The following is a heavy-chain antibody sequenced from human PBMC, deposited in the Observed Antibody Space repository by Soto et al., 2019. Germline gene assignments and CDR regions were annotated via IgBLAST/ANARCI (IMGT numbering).Heavy chain of an antibody. J-gene: IGHJ1*01. V-gene: IGHV3-48*01. CDR2: IRRHTSVT. CDR1: GLTLSTSS. D-gene: IGHD3-22*01. Sequence: EVQLVESGGMLVQPGGSLRLSCAAFGLTLSTSSMNWVRQAPGRGLEWISYIRRHTSVTAYEDSVKGRFTISRDSAKNSRCLHMDSLRVEDTAVYCCVEVADSGYYTGERWGQGSLVSASS. CDR3: VEVADSGYYTGER.